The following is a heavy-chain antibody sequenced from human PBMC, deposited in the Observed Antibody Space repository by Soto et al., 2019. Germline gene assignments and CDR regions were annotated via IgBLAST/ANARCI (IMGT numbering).Heavy chain of an antibody. V-gene: IGHV4-30-2*01. D-gene: IGHD3-10*01. CDR2: INHSGST. Sequence: SVTLSLTCAVAGGSIRSGGCSWSRKQQPPGKGLEWIGEINHSGSTNYNPSLKSRVTISVDTSKNQFSLKLSSVTAADTAVYYCARHALYNYYGSGSYYNALNWFDPWGQGTLVTVSS. J-gene: IGHJ5*02. CDR3: ARHALYNYYGSGSYYNALNWFDP. CDR1: GGSIRSGGCS.